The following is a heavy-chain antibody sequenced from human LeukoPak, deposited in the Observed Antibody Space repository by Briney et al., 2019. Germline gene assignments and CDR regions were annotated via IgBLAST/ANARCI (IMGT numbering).Heavy chain of an antibody. D-gene: IGHD4-17*01. CDR1: GGTFSSYA. J-gene: IGHJ6*02. CDR3: AREGYDYGVERGEYGMDV. Sequence: SVKVSCKASGGTFSSYAISWVRQAPGQGLEWMGGIIPIFGTANYAQKFQGRVTITADESTSTAYMELSSLRSEDTAVYYCAREGYDYGVERGEYGMDVWGQGTTVTVSS. V-gene: IGHV1-69*13. CDR2: IIPIFGTA.